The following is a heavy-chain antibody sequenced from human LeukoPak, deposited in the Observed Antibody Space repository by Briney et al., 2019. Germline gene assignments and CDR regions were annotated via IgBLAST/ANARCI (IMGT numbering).Heavy chain of an antibody. Sequence: GGSLRLSCAASGFTFSYYSMNWVRQAPGKGLEWVSSISSSSNYIYYADSVKGRFTISRDNARNSLYLQMNSLRAEDTAVFYCARDRWFGELLYPLDYWGQGTLVTVSS. D-gene: IGHD3-10*01. CDR1: GFTFSYYS. CDR2: ISSSSNYI. V-gene: IGHV3-21*01. J-gene: IGHJ4*02. CDR3: ARDRWFGELLYPLDY.